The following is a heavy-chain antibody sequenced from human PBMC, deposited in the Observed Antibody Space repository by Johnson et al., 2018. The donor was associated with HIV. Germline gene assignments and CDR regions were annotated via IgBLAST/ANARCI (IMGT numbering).Heavy chain of an antibody. CDR3: ARWGTVTTDAFDI. D-gene: IGHD4-17*01. CDR2: ISGSGTTT. V-gene: IGHV3-23*04. CDR1: EFTFSKYA. J-gene: IGHJ3*02. Sequence: VQLVESGGGLIQPGGSLRLSCAASEFTFSKYAMSWVRQAPGKGLEWVSGISGSGTTTYYGDSVKGRFTISRDNSKNTIYLQMNSLRAGDTAVYYCARWGTVTTDAFDIWGQGTMVTVSS.